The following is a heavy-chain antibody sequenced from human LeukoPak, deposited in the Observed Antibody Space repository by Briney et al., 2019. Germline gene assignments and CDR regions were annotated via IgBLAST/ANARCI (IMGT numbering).Heavy chain of an antibody. D-gene: IGHD6-19*01. Sequence: TGGSPRLSCAASGFTFDDYAMHWVRQAPGKGLEWVSGISWNSGSIGYADSVKGRFTISRDNAKNSLYLQMNSLRAEDTALYYCAKDGSHEIAVAGDYWGQGTLVTVSS. J-gene: IGHJ4*02. CDR2: ISWNSGSI. CDR1: GFTFDDYA. CDR3: AKDGSHEIAVAGDY. V-gene: IGHV3-9*01.